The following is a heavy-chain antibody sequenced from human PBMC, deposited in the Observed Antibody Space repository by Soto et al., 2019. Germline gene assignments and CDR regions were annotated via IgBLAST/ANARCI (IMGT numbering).Heavy chain of an antibody. Sequence: EVQLLQSGGGLVQPEGSLRVSCVASGFNFTIYAMSWVRQAPGRGLEWISRIGETGTTLHYADSVKGRFIVSRDNSQKPVFLEIQSPRVDDTAVYYCVKGGWADSWGQGTLVTVSS. J-gene: IGHJ4*02. V-gene: IGHV3-23*01. CDR2: IGETGTTL. CDR3: VKGGWADS. CDR1: GFNFTIYA. D-gene: IGHD6-19*01.